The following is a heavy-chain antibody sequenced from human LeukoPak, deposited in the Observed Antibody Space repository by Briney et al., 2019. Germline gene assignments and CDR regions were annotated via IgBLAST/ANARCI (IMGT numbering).Heavy chain of an antibody. D-gene: IGHD3-22*01. J-gene: IGHJ3*02. V-gene: IGHV4-4*07. CDR2: IYTRGST. Sequence: SETLSLTCTVSGGSISSYYWSWIRQPAGKGLEWIGRIYTRGSTNYNPSLKRRVTMSVDTSKNQFSLKLSSVTAADTAVYYCARSGYSSGYLGLVPANDAFDIWGQGTMVTVSS. CDR3: ARSGYSSGYLGLVPANDAFDI. CDR1: GGSISSYY.